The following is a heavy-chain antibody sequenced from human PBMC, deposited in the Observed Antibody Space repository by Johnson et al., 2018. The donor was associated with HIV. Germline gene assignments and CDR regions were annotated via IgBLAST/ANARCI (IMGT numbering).Heavy chain of an antibody. CDR1: GFTFSSYA. Sequence: QVQLVESGGGVVQPGRSLRLSCAASGFTFSSYAMHWVRQAPGKGLEWVAVISYDGSNKYYADSVKGRFTISRDNSKNMVYLQMNSLRPEDTAVYYCARDGRDLVTRGSFDVWCQGTTVTVSS. V-gene: IGHV3-30*14. D-gene: IGHD3-9*01. J-gene: IGHJ3*01. CDR3: ARDGRDLVTRGSFDV. CDR2: ISYDGSNK.